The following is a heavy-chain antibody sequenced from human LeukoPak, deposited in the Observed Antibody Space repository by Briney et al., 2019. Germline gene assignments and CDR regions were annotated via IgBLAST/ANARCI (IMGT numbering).Heavy chain of an antibody. V-gene: IGHV4-39*01. CDR3: ARQTWIELWHFDY. CDR2: IYCSGST. CDR1: GFTVSSNY. Sequence: GSLRLSCAASGFTVSSNYMSWVRQAPGKGLEWIGSIYCSGSTYYTPSLKSRVTISIETSKNKFSLKVSSVTAADTAVYYCARQTWIELWHFDYWGQGALVTVSS. D-gene: IGHD5-18*01. J-gene: IGHJ4*02.